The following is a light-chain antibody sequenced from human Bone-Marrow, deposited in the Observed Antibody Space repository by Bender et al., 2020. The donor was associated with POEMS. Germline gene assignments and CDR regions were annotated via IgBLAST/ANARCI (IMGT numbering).Light chain of an antibody. Sequence: QSALTQPASVSGSPGQSITISCTTTNSDLGDSDFVSWYQQHPGKAPKLMIFDVSQRPSGVPDRFSGSKSGNTASLTISGLQAEDEADYYCCSHAGSYTLVFGTGTKVTVL. CDR1: NSDLGDSDF. CDR3: CSHAGSYTLV. V-gene: IGLV2-11*01. CDR2: DVS. J-gene: IGLJ1*01.